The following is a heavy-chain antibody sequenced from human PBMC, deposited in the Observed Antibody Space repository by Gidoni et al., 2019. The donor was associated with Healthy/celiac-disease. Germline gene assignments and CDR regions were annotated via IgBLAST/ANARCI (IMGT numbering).Heavy chain of an antibody. Sequence: QAQLQESGPGLVKPSQTLSLTCTVSGGSISSGSYYWSWIRQPAGKGLEWIGRIYTSGSTNYNPSLKSRVTISVDTSKNQFSLKLSSVTAADTAVYYCARDHYDFWSGSGGMDVWGQGTTVTVSS. CDR2: IYTSGST. CDR3: ARDHYDFWSGSGGMDV. CDR1: GGSISSGSYY. J-gene: IGHJ6*02. D-gene: IGHD3-3*01. V-gene: IGHV4-61*02.